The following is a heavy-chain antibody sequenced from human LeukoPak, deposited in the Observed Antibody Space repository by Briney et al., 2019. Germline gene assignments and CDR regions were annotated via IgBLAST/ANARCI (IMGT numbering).Heavy chain of an antibody. CDR3: ARESDIVATLDYYYGMDV. V-gene: IGHV6-1*01. J-gene: IGHJ6*02. Sequence: SQTLSLTCAISGDSVSSNSAAWNWIRQSPSRGLEWLGRTYYRSKWYNDYAVSVKSRITINPDTSKNQFSPQLNSVTPEDTAVYYCARESDIVATLDYYYGMDVWGQGTTVTVSS. D-gene: IGHD5-12*01. CDR2: TYYRSKWYN. CDR1: GDSVSSNSAA.